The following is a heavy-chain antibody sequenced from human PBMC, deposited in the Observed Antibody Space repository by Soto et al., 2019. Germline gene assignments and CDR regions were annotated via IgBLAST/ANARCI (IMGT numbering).Heavy chain of an antibody. CDR1: GFTFSSYS. CDR2: ISSSSSYI. D-gene: IGHD6-13*01. J-gene: IGHJ4*02. CDR3: ARPRAKDLWGIAAADKYYFDY. V-gene: IGHV3-21*01. Sequence: GGSLRLSCAASGFTFSSYSMNWVRQAPGKGLEWVSSISSSSSYIYYADSVKGRFTISRDNAKNSLYLQMNSLRAEDTAVYYCARPRAKDLWGIAAADKYYFDYWGQGTLVTVSS.